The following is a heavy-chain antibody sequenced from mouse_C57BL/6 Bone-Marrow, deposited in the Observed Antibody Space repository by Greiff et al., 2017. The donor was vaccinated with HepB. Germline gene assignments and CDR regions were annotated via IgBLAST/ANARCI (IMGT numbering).Heavy chain of an antibody. CDR2: INPNNGGT. D-gene: IGHD4-1*01. V-gene: IGHV1-18*01. Sequence: EVQLQQSGPELVKPGASVKIPCKASGYTFTDYNMDWVKQSHGKSLEWIGDINPNNGGTIYNQKFKGKATLTVDKSSSTAYMELRSLTSEDTAVYYCAREGLRGYWGYGGQGTTLTVSS. J-gene: IGHJ2*01. CDR3: AREGLRGYWGY. CDR1: GYTFTDYN.